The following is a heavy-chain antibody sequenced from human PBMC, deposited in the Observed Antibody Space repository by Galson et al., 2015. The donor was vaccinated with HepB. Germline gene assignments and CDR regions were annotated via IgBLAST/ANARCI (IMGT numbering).Heavy chain of an antibody. CDR2: ISSSSSYI. Sequence: SLRLSCAASGFTFSSYGMHWVRQAPGKGLEWVSSISSSSSYIYYADSVKGRFTISRDNAKNSLYLQMNSLRAEDTAVYYCARDLGSLEKAATVTTKGGSYYFDYWGQGTLVTVSS. V-gene: IGHV3-21*01. CDR1: GFTFSSYG. D-gene: IGHD4-17*01. J-gene: IGHJ4*02. CDR3: ARDLGSLEKAATVTTKGGSYYFDY.